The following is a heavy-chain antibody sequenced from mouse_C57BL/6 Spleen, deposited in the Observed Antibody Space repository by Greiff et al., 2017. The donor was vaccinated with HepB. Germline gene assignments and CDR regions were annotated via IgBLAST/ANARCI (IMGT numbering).Heavy chain of an antibody. V-gene: IGHV1-50*01. J-gene: IGHJ3*01. CDR3: ARRDYDVY. CDR2: IDPSDSYT. Sequence: QVQLQQPGAELVKPGASVKLSCKASGYTFTSYWMQWVKQRPGQGLEWIGEIDPSDSYTNYNQKFKGKATLTADTSSSTAYMQLSSLTSEDSAIYCCARRDYDVYWGQGTLVTVSA. D-gene: IGHD2-4*01. CDR1: GYTFTSYW.